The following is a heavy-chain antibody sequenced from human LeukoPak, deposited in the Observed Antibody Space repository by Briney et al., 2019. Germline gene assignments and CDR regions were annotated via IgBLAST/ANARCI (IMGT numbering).Heavy chain of an antibody. D-gene: IGHD3-16*01. Sequence: SETLSLTCAVYGGSFSGYYWSWIRQPPGKGLEWIGEINHSGSTNYNPSLKSRVTISVDTSKNQFSLKLSSVTAADTAVYYCARRGDYWGQGTLVTVSS. J-gene: IGHJ4*02. V-gene: IGHV4-34*01. CDR3: ARRGDY. CDR1: GGSFSGYY. CDR2: INHSGST.